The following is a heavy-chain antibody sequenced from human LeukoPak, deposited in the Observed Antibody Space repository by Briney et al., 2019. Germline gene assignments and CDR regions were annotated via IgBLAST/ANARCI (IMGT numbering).Heavy chain of an antibody. CDR3: ARGSEAAAGIFHH. J-gene: IGHJ4*02. V-gene: IGHV4-59*01. CDR1: GGSITTYY. CDR2: IYYSGSA. Sequence: SETLSLTCTVSGGSITTYYWNWIRQPPGKGLEYIGYIYYSGSANYNPSLKSRVTMSVDTSKNQFSLKLSSVTPADTAVYYCARGSEAAAGIFHHWGQGILVTVSS. D-gene: IGHD6-13*01.